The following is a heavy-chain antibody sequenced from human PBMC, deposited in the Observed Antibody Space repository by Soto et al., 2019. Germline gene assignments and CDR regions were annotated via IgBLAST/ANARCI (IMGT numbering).Heavy chain of an antibody. Sequence: SETLSLTXAVYGGSFSDYDWRWIRQPPGKGLEWIGVINHSGSTNYNPSLKSRVTISVDTSKNQFSLKLSSVTAADTAVYYCARGLTGYSSSSNWFDPWGQGTLVTVSS. CDR3: ARGLTGYSSSSNWFDP. CDR2: INHSGST. CDR1: GGSFSDYD. V-gene: IGHV4-34*01. D-gene: IGHD6-6*01. J-gene: IGHJ5*02.